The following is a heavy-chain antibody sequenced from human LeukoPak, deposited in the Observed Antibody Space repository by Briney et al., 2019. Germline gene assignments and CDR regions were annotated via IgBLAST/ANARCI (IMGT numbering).Heavy chain of an antibody. CDR1: GYTFTGYY. CDR2: INPNSGGT. J-gene: IGHJ5*02. CDR3: AIDGDIVVVPAAINWFDP. D-gene: IGHD2-2*01. V-gene: IGHV1-2*02. Sequence: GASVKVSCKASGYTFTGYYMHWVRQAPGQGLEWMGWINPNSGGTNYAQKFQGRVTMTRDTSISTAYMELSRLRSDDTAVYYCAIDGDIVVVPAAINWFDPWGQGTLVTVSS.